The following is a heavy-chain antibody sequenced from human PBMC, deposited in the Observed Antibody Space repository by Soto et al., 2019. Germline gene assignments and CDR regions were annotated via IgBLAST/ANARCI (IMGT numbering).Heavy chain of an antibody. CDR1: GFTFIDYY. J-gene: IGHJ4*02. Sequence: GGSLRLSCAASGFTFIDYYMSWIRQAPGRGLEWVSYISSSGSTIYYADSVKGRFTIPRDNAKNSLYLQMHSLRAEDTAVDYCARGFGGSYYESWYYCDYWGQGTLVTVSS. V-gene: IGHV3-11*01. CDR3: ARGFGGSYYESWYYCDY. D-gene: IGHD1-26*01. CDR2: ISSSGSTI.